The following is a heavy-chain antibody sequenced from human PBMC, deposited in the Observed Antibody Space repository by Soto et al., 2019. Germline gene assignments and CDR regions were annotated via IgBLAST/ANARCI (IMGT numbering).Heavy chain of an antibody. CDR3: ARAPFYYDSSGYYGY. V-gene: IGHV3-21*01. CDR2: ISSSSSYI. CDR1: GFTFSSYS. D-gene: IGHD3-22*01. J-gene: IGHJ4*02. Sequence: GGSLRLSCAASGFTFSSYSMNWVRQAPGKGLEWVSSISSSSSYIYYADSVKGRFTISRDNAKNSLYLQMNSLRAEDTAVYYCARAPFYYDSSGYYGYWGQGTLVTV.